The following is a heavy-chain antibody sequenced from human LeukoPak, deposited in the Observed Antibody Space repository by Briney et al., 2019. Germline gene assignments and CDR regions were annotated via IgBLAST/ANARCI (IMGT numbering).Heavy chain of an antibody. CDR1: GYTFTIYG. CDR3: TRNDPSTYYYYYGMDV. D-gene: IGHD1-1*01. Sequence: ASVKVSFKASGYTFTIYGISWVRQAPGQGLEWMGWISAYNGNTNYAQKLQGRVTMTTDTSTSTAYMELRSLRSDDTAVYYCTRNDPSTYYYYYGMDVWGQGTTVTVSS. CDR2: ISAYNGNT. J-gene: IGHJ6*02. V-gene: IGHV1-18*01.